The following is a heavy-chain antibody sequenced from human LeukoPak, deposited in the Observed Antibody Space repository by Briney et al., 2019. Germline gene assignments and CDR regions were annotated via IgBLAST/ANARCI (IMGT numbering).Heavy chain of an antibody. J-gene: IGHJ5*02. D-gene: IGHD5-12*01. CDR2: TYYRSKWYN. CDR3: ARGVESGYEPNNWFDP. V-gene: IGHV6-1*01. Sequence: SQTLSLTCAISGDSVSSNSAAWNWIRQSPSRGLEWLGRTYYRSKWYNDYAVSVKSRITINPDTSKNQFSLQLNSVTPEDTAVYCCARGVESGYEPNNWFDPWGQGTLVTVSS. CDR1: GDSVSSNSAA.